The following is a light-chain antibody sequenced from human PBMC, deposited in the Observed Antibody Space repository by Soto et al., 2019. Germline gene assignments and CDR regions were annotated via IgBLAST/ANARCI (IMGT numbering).Light chain of an antibody. CDR3: RSYTSRNTRYV. V-gene: IGLV2-14*01. CDR1: SSDVGGYNY. Sequence: QSALTQPACVSGSPGQSITISCTGTSSDVGGYNYVSWYQQHPGKAPKLMIYEVSNRPSGVSNRFSGSKSANTASLTIPGLQAEDEADYLCRSYTSRNTRYVFGTGTKATVL. J-gene: IGLJ1*01. CDR2: EVS.